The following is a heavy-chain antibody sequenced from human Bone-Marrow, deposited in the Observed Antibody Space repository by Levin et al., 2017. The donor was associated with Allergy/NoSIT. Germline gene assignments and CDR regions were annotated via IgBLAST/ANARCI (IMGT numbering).Heavy chain of an antibody. J-gene: IGHJ5*02. Sequence: GGSLRLSCKTFGYTFTNFGVSWVRQAPGQGLEWLGWISGLNGNSNYARTLQGRVTLTTDISTGTAYMELASLSSDDTAVYYCALAGAVGIGALLFDPWGQGTLVNVSS. D-gene: IGHD1-26*01. CDR3: ALAGAVGIGALLFDP. V-gene: IGHV1-18*01. CDR2: ISGLNGNS. CDR1: GYTFTNFG.